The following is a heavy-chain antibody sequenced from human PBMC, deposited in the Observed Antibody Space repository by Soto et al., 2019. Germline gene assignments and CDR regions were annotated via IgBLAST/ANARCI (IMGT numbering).Heavy chain of an antibody. CDR2: ISYDGSNK. CDR1: GFTFSSYA. Sequence: GGSLRLSCAASGFTFSSYAMHWVRQAPGKGLEWVAVISYDGSNKYYADSVKGRFTISRDNSKNTLYLQMNSLRAEDTAVYYCAREVLLLYGSGSYPYYFDYWGQGTLVTVSS. CDR3: AREVLLLYGSGSYPYYFDY. J-gene: IGHJ4*02. D-gene: IGHD3-10*01. V-gene: IGHV3-30-3*01.